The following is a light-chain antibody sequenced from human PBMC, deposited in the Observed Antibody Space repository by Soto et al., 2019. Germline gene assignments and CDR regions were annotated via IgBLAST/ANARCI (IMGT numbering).Light chain of an antibody. CDR1: TSNIGANT. CDR3: AAWDDSLNGYV. J-gene: IGLJ1*01. V-gene: IGLV1-44*01. CDR2: SHS. Sequence: QSVLTQPPSASGTPGQRVTFSCSGSTSNIGANTVNWYQHLPGAAPRLLIYSHSQRPSGVPDRFSGSKSGTSASLAISGLQSDDEADYYCAAWDDSLNGYVFGTGTKAHRP.